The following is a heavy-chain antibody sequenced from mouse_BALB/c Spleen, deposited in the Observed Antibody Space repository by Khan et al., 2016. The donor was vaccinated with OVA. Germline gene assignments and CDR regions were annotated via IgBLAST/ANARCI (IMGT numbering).Heavy chain of an antibody. Sequence: QVRLQQSGAQLARPGASVKMSCKASGYTFTSYTMHWVKPRPGQGLEWIGYINXSSGYTKYNQKFKYKATLTADKSSSTAYMQLSSLTSEDSAVYYCARTHERWGEGTTLTVSS. CDR1: GYTFTSYT. CDR2: INXSSGYT. V-gene: IGHV1-4*01. J-gene: IGHJ2*01. CDR3: ARTHER.